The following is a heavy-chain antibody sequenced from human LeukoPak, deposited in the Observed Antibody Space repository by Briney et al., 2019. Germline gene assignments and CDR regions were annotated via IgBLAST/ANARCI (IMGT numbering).Heavy chain of an antibody. CDR3: AKDLSRGAFGM. V-gene: IGHV3-23*01. CDR1: GGSISSYY. D-gene: IGHD3-10*01. J-gene: IGHJ3*02. Sequence: ETLSLTCTVSGGSISSYYWSWIRQPPGKGLEWVSGIGGSSGYMAYYAESVKGRFTISRDNSQNTLYLQMNSLRAEDTAVYYCAKDLSRGAFGMWGQGTLVTVSS. CDR2: IGGSSGYMA.